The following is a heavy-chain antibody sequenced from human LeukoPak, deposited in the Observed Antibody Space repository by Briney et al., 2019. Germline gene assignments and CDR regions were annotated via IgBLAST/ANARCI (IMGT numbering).Heavy chain of an antibody. CDR1: GFTVSTNQ. CDR3: ARWGPEKTADY. CDR2: IYSNGGT. D-gene: IGHD3-16*01. V-gene: IGHV3-66*01. Sequence: GGSLRLSCAASGFTVSTNQMSWVRQAPGKGLEWVSLIYSNGGTHYVDSVKGRFTISRDNSKNTLWLQMNSLRVEDTAVYYCARWGPEKTADYWGHGALVTVSS. J-gene: IGHJ4*01.